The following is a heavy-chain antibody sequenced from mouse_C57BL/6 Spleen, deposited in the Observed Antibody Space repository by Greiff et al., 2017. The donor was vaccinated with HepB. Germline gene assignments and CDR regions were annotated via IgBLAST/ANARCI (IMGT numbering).Heavy chain of an antibody. CDR2: ISSGSSTI. Sequence: EVMLVESGGGLVKPGGSLKLSCAASGFTFSDYGMHWVRQAPEKGLEWVAYISSGSSTIYCADTVKGRFTISRDNAKNTLFLQMTSLRSEDTAMYYCARGYYGSSYVAWFAYWGQGTLVTVSA. D-gene: IGHD1-1*01. CDR3: ARGYYGSSYVAWFAY. V-gene: IGHV5-17*01. J-gene: IGHJ3*01. CDR1: GFTFSDYG.